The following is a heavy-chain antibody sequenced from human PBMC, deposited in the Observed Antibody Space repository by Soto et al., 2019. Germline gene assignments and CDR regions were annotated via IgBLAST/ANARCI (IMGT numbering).Heavy chain of an antibody. J-gene: IGHJ4*02. CDR3: AKDGGRGWNFDN. Sequence: SSETLSLTCTVSGDSVSNFYWSWIRQPPGKGLEWMGYFHYSGVSRYSPSLKSRVNMSVDTSKNQLSLELSSVTAADTAVYFCAKDGGRGWNFDNWGQGALVTVSS. CDR2: FHYSGVS. V-gene: IGHV4-59*02. CDR1: GDSVSNFY. D-gene: IGHD6-19*01.